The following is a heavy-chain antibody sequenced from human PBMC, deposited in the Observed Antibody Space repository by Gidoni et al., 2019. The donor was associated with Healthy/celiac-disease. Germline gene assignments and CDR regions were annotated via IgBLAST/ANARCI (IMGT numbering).Heavy chain of an antibody. CDR1: GFTFSNAW. CDR2: IKSKTDGGTT. V-gene: IGHV3-15*01. J-gene: IGHJ6*02. Sequence: EVQLVESGRGLVKPGGSLRLSCAASGFTFSNAWMSWVRQAPGKGLEWVGRIKSKTDGGTTDYAAPVKGRFTISRDDSKNTLYLQMNSLKTEDTAVYYCTTPQYCTNGVCYTGIMGMDVWGQGTTVTVSS. CDR3: TTPQYCTNGVCYTGIMGMDV. D-gene: IGHD2-8*01.